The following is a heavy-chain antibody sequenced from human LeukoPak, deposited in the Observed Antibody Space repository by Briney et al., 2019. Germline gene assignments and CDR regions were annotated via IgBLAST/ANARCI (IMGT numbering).Heavy chain of an antibody. CDR3: ARVVNSSWYYFDY. J-gene: IGHJ4*02. D-gene: IGHD6-13*01. CDR1: GFTFSSYS. CDR2: ISSSSSYI. V-gene: IGHV3-21*01. Sequence: GGSLRLSCAASGFTFSSYSMNWVRQAPGKGLKWVSSISSSSSYIYYADSVKGRFTISRDNAKNSLYLQMNSLRAEDTAVYYCARVVNSSWYYFDYWGQGTLVTVSS.